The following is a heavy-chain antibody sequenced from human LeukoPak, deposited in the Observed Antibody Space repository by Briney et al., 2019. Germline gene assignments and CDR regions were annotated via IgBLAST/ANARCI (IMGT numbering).Heavy chain of an antibody. CDR2: ISSSSSYI. CDR1: GFTFSSKW. D-gene: IGHD2-2*01. V-gene: IGHV3-21*01. Sequence: GGSLRLSCAASGFTFSSKWMSWVRQAPGKGLEWVSSISSSSSYIYYADSVKGRFTISRDNAKNSLYLQMNSLRAEDTAVYYCARVVGDWRYCSSTSCTHNWFDPWGQGTLVTVSS. J-gene: IGHJ5*02. CDR3: ARVVGDWRYCSSTSCTHNWFDP.